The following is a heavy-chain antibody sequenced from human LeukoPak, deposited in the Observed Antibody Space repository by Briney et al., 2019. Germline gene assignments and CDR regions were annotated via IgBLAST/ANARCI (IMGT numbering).Heavy chain of an antibody. V-gene: IGHV3-66*02. CDR1: GLTVSSNY. CDR3: ARGSRITIFGVVHYYMDV. CDR2: IYSGGST. D-gene: IGHD3-3*01. Sequence: GGSLRLSCAASGLTVSSNYMSWVRQAPGKGLEWVSVIYSGGSTYYADSVKGRFTTSRDNSKNTLYLQMNSLRAEDTAVYYCARGSRITIFGVVHYYMDVWGRGTTVTVSS. J-gene: IGHJ6*03.